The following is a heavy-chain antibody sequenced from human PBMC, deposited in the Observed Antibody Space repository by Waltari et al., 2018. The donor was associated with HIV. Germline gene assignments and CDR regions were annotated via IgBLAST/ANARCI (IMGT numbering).Heavy chain of an antibody. CDR2: IKQDGSEK. D-gene: IGHD1-20*01. Sequence: EVQLVESGGGLVQPGGSLRLSCAASGFTFSSYWMSWVRQAPGKGLEVGDNIKQDGSEKYYVDSVKGRFTISRDNAKNSLYLQMNSLRAEDTAVYYCARDYNWNRWGYFDLWGRGTLVTVSS. CDR1: GFTFSSYW. V-gene: IGHV3-7*01. J-gene: IGHJ2*01. CDR3: ARDYNWNRWGYFDL.